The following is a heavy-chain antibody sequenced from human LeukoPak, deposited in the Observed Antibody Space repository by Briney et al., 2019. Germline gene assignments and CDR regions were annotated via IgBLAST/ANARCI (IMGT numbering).Heavy chain of an antibody. V-gene: IGHV4-31*03. CDR3: ARSPPSSSSWYGARFDC. D-gene: IGHD6-13*01. CDR2: IFNVWST. Sequence: SETLSLTCSVSGDSITSVGYYWSWIRQYPGKGLEWIGYIFNVWSTNYNPSLESRAIISMDTSKNHFSLNLSSVTAADTALYYCARSPPSSSSWYGARFDCWGQGILVTVSS. J-gene: IGHJ4*02. CDR1: GDSITSVGYY.